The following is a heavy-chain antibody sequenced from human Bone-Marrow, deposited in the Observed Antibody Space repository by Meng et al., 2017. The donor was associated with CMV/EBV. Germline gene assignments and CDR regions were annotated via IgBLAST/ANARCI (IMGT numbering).Heavy chain of an antibody. CDR2: IWYDGSNK. J-gene: IGHJ6*02. Sequence: GGSLRLSCVASGFTFSSYAMHWVRQAPGKGLEWVAVIWYDGSNKYYADSVKGRFTISRDNSKNTLYLQMNSLRAEDTAVYYCAKDVSRSHRYGMDVWGQGTTVTVSS. D-gene: IGHD6-13*01. V-gene: IGHV3-33*06. CDR1: GFTFSSYA. CDR3: AKDVSRSHRYGMDV.